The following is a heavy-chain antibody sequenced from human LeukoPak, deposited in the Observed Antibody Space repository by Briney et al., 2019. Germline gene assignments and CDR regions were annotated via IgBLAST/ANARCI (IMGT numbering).Heavy chain of an antibody. CDR3: ATGWSHHAY. J-gene: IGHJ4*02. Sequence: GGSLRLSCAASGFTFSNYWMSWVRQAPGKGLEWVANIKEDGSEKYSVGSVKGQFTISRDNTKNSLFLEVNSLRAEDTAVNYCATGWSHHAYWGQGTLVTVSS. D-gene: IGHD3-3*01. V-gene: IGHV3-7*01. CDR1: GFTFSNYW. CDR2: IKEDGSEK.